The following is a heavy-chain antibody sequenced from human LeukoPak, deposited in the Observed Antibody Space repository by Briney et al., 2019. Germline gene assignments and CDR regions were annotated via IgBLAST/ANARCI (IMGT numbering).Heavy chain of an antibody. J-gene: IGHJ4*02. CDR2: FTRNDETT. CDR1: GFTFSSYS. CDR3: AKVKVVGYSTFDY. D-gene: IGHD3-22*01. V-gene: IGHV3-23*01. Sequence: GGSLRLSRAASGFTFSSYSMNWVRQAPGKGLEWVSGFTRNDETTSYADSVKGRFTISRDNSRDTLYLQMNSLTAEDTAVYYCAKVKVVGYSTFDYWGQGTLVTVSP.